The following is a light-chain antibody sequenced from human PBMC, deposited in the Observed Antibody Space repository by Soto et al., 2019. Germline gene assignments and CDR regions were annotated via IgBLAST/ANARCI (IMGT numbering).Light chain of an antibody. J-gene: IGKJ4*01. CDR3: QPTYTTPLT. Sequence: DIQMTQSPSSLSASVGDRVTITCRASQSIRNYLNWYQQKPGKAPKLLIDFASTLQSGVPSRFSGSGSGTDFTLTISSLQPADFETYFCQPTYTTPLTLGGGTKVDIK. CDR2: FAS. CDR1: QSIRNY. V-gene: IGKV1-39*01.